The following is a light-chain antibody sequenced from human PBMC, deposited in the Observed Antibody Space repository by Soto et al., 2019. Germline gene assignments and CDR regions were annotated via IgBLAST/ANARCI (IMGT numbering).Light chain of an antibody. CDR3: QQYYGSPWT. CDR1: QRISRC. V-gene: IGKV1-5*03. Sequence: DIRMTRCPFTLSASLGARVTITCGASQRISRCLAWYQQKKGSAPNLLIYQASPLQTGVPSGFSGSGCGTEFNLTISSLQTDDFATYYCQQYYGSPWTFGQGTQLDIK. CDR2: QAS. J-gene: IGKJ1*01.